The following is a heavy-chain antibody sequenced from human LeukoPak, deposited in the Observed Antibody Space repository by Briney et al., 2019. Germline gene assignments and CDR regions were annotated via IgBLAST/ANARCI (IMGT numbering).Heavy chain of an antibody. CDR3: AKGDRANIWSGYFDAFDI. V-gene: IGHV3-30*18. Sequence: GGSLRLSCAASGFTFSSYGMHWVRQAPGKGLEWVAVISYDGSNKYYADSVKGRFTISRDNSKNTLYRQMNSLRAEDTAVYYCAKGDRANIWSGYFDAFDIWGQGTMVTVSS. CDR1: GFTFSSYG. J-gene: IGHJ3*02. D-gene: IGHD3-3*01. CDR2: ISYDGSNK.